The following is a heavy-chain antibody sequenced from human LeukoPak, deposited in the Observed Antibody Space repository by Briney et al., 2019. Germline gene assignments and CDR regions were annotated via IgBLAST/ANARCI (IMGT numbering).Heavy chain of an antibody. D-gene: IGHD5-18*01. Sequence: GGSLRLSCVASGLTVSNHWMSWVRQAPGKGLEWVANIREERGQEYYVDSAKGRFTISKNSAKNSLYLQMNTLRVEDTAMYYCASLDTAKQPLANHWGQGTLVTVSS. CDR1: GLTVSNHW. J-gene: IGHJ5*02. CDR3: ASLDTAKQPLANH. V-gene: IGHV3-7*03. CDR2: IREERGQE.